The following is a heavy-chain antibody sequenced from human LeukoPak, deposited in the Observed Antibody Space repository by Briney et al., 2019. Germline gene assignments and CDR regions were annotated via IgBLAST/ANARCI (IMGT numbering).Heavy chain of an antibody. J-gene: IGHJ3*02. Sequence: SQTLSLTCTVSGGSISSGDYYWGWIRQPPGRGLEWIVYIYYSGSTYYNPSLKSRVTISVDTSKNQFSLKLSSVTAADTAVYYCARGGTNDAFDIWGQGTMVTVSS. D-gene: IGHD1-1*01. V-gene: IGHV4-30-4*01. CDR1: GGSISSGDYY. CDR2: IYYSGST. CDR3: ARGGTNDAFDI.